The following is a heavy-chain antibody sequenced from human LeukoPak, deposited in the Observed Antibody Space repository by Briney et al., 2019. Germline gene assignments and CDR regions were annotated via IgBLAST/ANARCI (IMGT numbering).Heavy chain of an antibody. V-gene: IGHV1-69*04. Sequence: ASVKVSCKASGGTFSNYAISWVRQAPGQGLEWMGRIIPFLGIIDYAQKFQDRVTITADTSTSTAYMELSSLTSEDAAVYFCARDTARAPASNWFDPWGQGTLVTVSS. CDR1: GGTFSNYA. CDR2: IIPFLGII. J-gene: IGHJ5*02. CDR3: ARDTARAPASNWFDP. D-gene: IGHD5-18*01.